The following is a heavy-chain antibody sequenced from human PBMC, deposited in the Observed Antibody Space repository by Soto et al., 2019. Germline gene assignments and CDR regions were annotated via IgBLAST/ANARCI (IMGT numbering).Heavy chain of an antibody. V-gene: IGHV4-4*02. J-gene: IGHJ4*02. CDR1: EGSISSSNW. Sequence: SDTCGVAEGSISSSNWWRWVRQPPGKGLEWIGEIYHSGSTNYNPSLKSRVTISVDKSKNQFSLKLSSVTAADTAVYYCARQQQLVQDYWGQRTLVTVSS. CDR2: IYHSGST. CDR3: ARQQQLVQDY. D-gene: IGHD6-13*01.